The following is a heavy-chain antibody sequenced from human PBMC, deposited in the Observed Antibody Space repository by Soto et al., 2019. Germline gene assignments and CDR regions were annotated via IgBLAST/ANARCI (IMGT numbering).Heavy chain of an antibody. V-gene: IGHV3-30*18. CDR3: AKDSYYDFWSGYYTTGYFDY. CDR1: GFTFSSYG. J-gene: IGHJ4*02. D-gene: IGHD3-3*01. CDR2: ISYDGSNK. Sequence: GGSLRLSCAASGFTFSSYGMHWVREAPGKGLEWVAVISYDGSNKYYADSVKGRFTISRDNSKNTLYLQMNSLRAEDTAVYYCAKDSYYDFWSGYYTTGYFDYWGQGTLVTVSS.